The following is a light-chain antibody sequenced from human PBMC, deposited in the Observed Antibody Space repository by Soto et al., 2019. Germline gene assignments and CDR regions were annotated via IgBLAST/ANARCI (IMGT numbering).Light chain of an antibody. Sequence: DIQMTQSPSSLSASVGDRVTISCRASQSIGRFLNWYQQKPGKAPKLLIYASSTLQGGVPSSFSGSGSGTDFTLTISSLQPDDVATYFCQQSYRTPYTFGQATKLDIK. CDR2: ASS. V-gene: IGKV1-39*01. CDR1: QSIGRF. CDR3: QQSYRTPYT. J-gene: IGKJ2*01.